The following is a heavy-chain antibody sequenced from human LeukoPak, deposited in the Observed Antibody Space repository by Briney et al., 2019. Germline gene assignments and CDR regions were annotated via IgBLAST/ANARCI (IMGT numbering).Heavy chain of an antibody. V-gene: IGHV3-48*01. J-gene: IGHJ4*02. Sequence: GSLPLSCPASGFPFSNYNMNWVRQAPGKGLKWVSYISTSSSTIYNADSMKGRFTISRDNAKNSLYLQMNSLRAEDTAVYYCARESYFYRAVDYWGQGTLVTVSS. D-gene: IGHD1-26*01. CDR3: ARESYFYRAVDY. CDR1: GFPFSNYN. CDR2: ISTSSSTI.